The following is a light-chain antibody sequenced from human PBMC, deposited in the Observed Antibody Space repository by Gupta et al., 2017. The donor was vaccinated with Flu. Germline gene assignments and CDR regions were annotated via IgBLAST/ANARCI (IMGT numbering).Light chain of an antibody. CDR2: GES. Sequence: EIVMTQSPVTLSPSPGESATLSCRTSQRVSSHLDWYQQKPGQAPRLLIYGESTRATGIPARFSGSGSVTEFTLTISSLQSEDFAVYYCQQYGNWPPLTFGGGTKVEIK. V-gene: IGKV3-15*01. J-gene: IGKJ4*01. CDR3: QQYGNWPPLT. CDR1: QRVSSH.